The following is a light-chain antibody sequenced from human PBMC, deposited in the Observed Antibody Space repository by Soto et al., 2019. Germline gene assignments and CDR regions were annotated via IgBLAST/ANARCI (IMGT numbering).Light chain of an antibody. V-gene: IGKV3-11*01. CDR1: QSVSNY. J-gene: IGKJ5*01. CDR3: QQRSNWPPST. CDR2: DAS. Sequence: EIVLTQSPATLSLSPGERATLSCRASQSVSNYLAWYQQKPGQAPRLLIYDASNRATGIPARFSGSGSGTDFPLTISSPEPEDFAVYYCQQRSNWPPSTFGQGTRLEIK.